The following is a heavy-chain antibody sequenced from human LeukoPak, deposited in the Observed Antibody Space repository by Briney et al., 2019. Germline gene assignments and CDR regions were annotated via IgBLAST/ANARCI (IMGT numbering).Heavy chain of an antibody. CDR1: GFTFSSYS. CDR2: ISSSSSTI. J-gene: IGHJ5*02. CDR3: AGHTRAMVRGPNWFDP. Sequence: PPGGSLRLSCAASGFTFSSYSMTWVRQAPGKGLEWVSYISSSSSTIYYADSVKGRITISRDNAKNSLYLQMNSLRAEDTAVYYCAGHTRAMVRGPNWFDPWGQGTLVTVSS. V-gene: IGHV3-48*04. D-gene: IGHD3-10*01.